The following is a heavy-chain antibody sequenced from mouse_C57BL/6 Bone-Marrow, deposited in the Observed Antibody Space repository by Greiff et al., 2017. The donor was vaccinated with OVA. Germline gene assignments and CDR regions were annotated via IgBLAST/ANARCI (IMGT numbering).Heavy chain of an antibody. CDR2: IYPGDGDT. V-gene: IGHV1-82*01. Sequence: QVQLQQSGPELVKPGASVKISCKASGYAFSSSWMNWVKQRPGKGLEWIGRIYPGDGDTNYNGKFKGKATLTADKSSSTAYMQLSSLTPEDSAVYFCARGGKGFAYWGQGTLVTVSA. CDR1: GYAFSSSW. D-gene: IGHD1-1*01. CDR3: ARGGKGFAY. J-gene: IGHJ3*01.